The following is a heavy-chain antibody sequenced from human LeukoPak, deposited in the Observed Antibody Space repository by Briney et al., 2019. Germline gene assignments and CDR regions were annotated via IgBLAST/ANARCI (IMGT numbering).Heavy chain of an antibody. D-gene: IGHD3-16*01. CDR1: GFTFSSYG. V-gene: IGHV3-33*01. Sequence: GGSLRLSCAASGFTFSSYGMHWVRQAPGKGLEWVAVIWYDGSNKYYADSVKGRFTISRDNSKNTLYLQMNSLRAEDTAVYYCARSRFGFQYYYYGMDVWGQGTTVTVSS. CDR2: IWYDGSNK. CDR3: ARSRFGFQYYYYGMDV. J-gene: IGHJ6*02.